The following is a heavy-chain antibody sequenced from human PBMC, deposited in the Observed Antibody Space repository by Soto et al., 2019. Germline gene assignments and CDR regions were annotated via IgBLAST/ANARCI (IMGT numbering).Heavy chain of an antibody. J-gene: IGHJ6*02. CDR3: ARSPDSSGYSPRRYYYGMDA. CDR2: IYHSGST. Sequence: SQAWRVTYTVSGGSIRSSERRGCRRLLAEKGLEWIGEIYHSGSTNYNPSLKSRVTISVDKSKNQFSLRLSSVTAADTAVYYCARSPDSSGYSPRRYYYGMDAWGQGPTVT. V-gene: IGHV4-4*02. D-gene: IGHD3-22*01. CDR1: GGSIRSSER.